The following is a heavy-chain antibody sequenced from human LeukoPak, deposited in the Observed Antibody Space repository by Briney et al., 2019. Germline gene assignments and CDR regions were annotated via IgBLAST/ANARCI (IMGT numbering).Heavy chain of an antibody. CDR2: IWYDGSNK. Sequence: HPGGSLRLSCAASGFTFSSYGMHWVRQAPGKGLEWVAVIWYDGSNKYYADSVKGRFTISRDNSKNTLYLQMNSLRAEDTAVYYCARGALPLSFVHFEGIAAAGLDYWGQGTLVTVSS. V-gene: IGHV3-33*01. D-gene: IGHD6-13*01. J-gene: IGHJ4*02. CDR1: GFTFSSYG. CDR3: ARGALPLSFVHFEGIAAAGLDY.